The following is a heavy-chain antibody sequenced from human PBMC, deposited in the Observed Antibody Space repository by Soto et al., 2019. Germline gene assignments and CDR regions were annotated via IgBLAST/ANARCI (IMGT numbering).Heavy chain of an antibody. J-gene: IGHJ6*02. Sequence: QITLKESGPTLVKPTQTLTLTCTFSGFSLSTSGVGVGWIRQPPGKALEWLELIYWDDDKRYSPSLKSRHTITNETAKTHVVLTMNNMAPVDTATYFCVHRRVGYYGSGSFRHYCSYGMDVWGQGTTVTVSS. CDR3: VHRRVGYYGSGSFRHYCSYGMDV. CDR1: GFSLSTSGVG. V-gene: IGHV2-5*02. CDR2: IYWDDDK. D-gene: IGHD3-10*01.